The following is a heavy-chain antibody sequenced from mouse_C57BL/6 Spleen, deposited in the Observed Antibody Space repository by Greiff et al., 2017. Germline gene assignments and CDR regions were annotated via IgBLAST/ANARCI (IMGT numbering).Heavy chain of an antibody. V-gene: IGHV1-81*01. J-gene: IGHJ2*01. CDR3: ARWGTTVVAPNDD. CDR2: IYPRSGNT. D-gene: IGHD1-1*01. CDR1: GYTFTSYG. Sequence: QVQLKESRAELARPGASVKLSCKASGYTFTSYGISWVKQSTGQGLEWIGEIYPRSGNTYYNEKFKGKATLTADKSSSTAYMELRSLTSEDSAVXVCARWGTTVVAPNDDWGQGTTLTVSS.